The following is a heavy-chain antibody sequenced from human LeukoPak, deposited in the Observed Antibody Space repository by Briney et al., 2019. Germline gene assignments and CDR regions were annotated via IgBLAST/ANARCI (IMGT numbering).Heavy chain of an antibody. CDR3: VGGSGWHMW. J-gene: IGHJ4*02. Sequence: PGRSLRLSCAASGFTFSSYAMHWVRQAPGKGLEWVAVISYDGSNKYYADSVKGRFTISRDNSKNTLYLQMNSLRAEDTAVYYCVGGSGWHMWWGQGTLVTVSS. D-gene: IGHD6-19*01. CDR1: GFTFSSYA. V-gene: IGHV3-30*04. CDR2: ISYDGSNK.